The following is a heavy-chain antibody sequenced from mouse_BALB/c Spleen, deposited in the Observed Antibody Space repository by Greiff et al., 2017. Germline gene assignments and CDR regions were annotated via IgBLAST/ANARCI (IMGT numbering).Heavy chain of an antibody. CDR1: GFTFSSYG. J-gene: IGHJ4*01. Sequence: EVKVVESGGGLVQPGGSLKLSCAASGFTFSSYGMSWVRQTPDKRLELVATINSNGGSTYYPDSVKGRFTISRDNAKNTLYLQMSSLKSEDTAMYYCARGNVYYYAMDYWGQGTSVTVSS. V-gene: IGHV5-6-3*01. CDR2: INSNGGST. CDR3: ARGNVYYYAMDY.